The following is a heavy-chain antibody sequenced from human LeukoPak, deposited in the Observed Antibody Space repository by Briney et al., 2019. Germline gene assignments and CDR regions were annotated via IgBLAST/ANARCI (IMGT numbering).Heavy chain of an antibody. CDR3: ARDLDGDYVGYYYYMDV. Sequence: PSETLSLTCAVSGGSISSSSYYWGWIRQPPGKGLEWIGSIYYSGSTYYNPSLKSRVTISVDTSKNQFSLKLSSVTAADTAVYYCARDLDGDYVGYYYYMDVWGKGTTVTVPS. CDR2: IYYSGST. J-gene: IGHJ6*03. D-gene: IGHD4-17*01. V-gene: IGHV4-39*07. CDR1: GGSISSSSYY.